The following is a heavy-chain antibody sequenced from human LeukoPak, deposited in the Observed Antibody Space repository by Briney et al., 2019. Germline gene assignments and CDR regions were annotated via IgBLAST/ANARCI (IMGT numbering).Heavy chain of an antibody. V-gene: IGHV1-69*06. CDR1: GGTFSSYA. CDR3: ARDAREVATTYFDY. Sequence: SVKVSCKASGGTFSSYAISWVRQAPGQGLEWMGGIIPIFGTANYAQKFQGRVTITADKSTSTAYMELSSLRSEDTAVYYCARDAREVATTYFDYWGQGTLVTVSS. J-gene: IGHJ4*02. CDR2: IIPIFGTA. D-gene: IGHD5-12*01.